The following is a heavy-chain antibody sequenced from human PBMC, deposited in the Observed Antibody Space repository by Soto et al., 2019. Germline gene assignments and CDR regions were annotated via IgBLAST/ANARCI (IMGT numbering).Heavy chain of an antibody. V-gene: IGHV1-69*01. Sequence: QVQLVQSGAEVKKPGSSVKVSCKASGGTFSSYAISWVRQAPGQGLEWMGGIIPIFGTANYAQKLQGRVTITADESTSTGYMELSSLRSEDTAVYYCARSDSSGTRAWFDPWGQGTLVTVSS. CDR2: IIPIFGTA. CDR3: ARSDSSGTRAWFDP. J-gene: IGHJ5*02. D-gene: IGHD3-22*01. CDR1: GGTFSSYA.